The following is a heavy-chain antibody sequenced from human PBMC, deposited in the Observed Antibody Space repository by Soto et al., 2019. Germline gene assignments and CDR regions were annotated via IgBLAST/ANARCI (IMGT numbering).Heavy chain of an antibody. CDR2: ISAYNGNT. Sequence: ASVKVSCKASGYTFTSYGISWVRQAPGQGLEWMGWISAYNGNTNYAQKLQGRVTMTTDTSTSTAYMELRSLRSDDTAVYYCAGVLSLLSYYYYGMDVWGQGTTVTVSS. CDR3: AGVLSLLSYYYYGMDV. CDR1: GYTFTSYG. D-gene: IGHD2-2*01. V-gene: IGHV1-18*04. J-gene: IGHJ6*02.